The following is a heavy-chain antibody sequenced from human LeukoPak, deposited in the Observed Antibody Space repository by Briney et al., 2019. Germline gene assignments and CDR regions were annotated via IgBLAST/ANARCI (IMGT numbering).Heavy chain of an antibody. Sequence: SETLSLTCAVYGGSFSGYYWSWICQPPGKGLEWIGEINHSGSTNYNPSLKSRVTISVDTSKNQFSLKLSSVTAADTAVYYCAKRSGYDSSLIDYWGQGTLVTVSS. CDR3: AKRSGYDSSLIDY. D-gene: IGHD5-12*01. J-gene: IGHJ4*02. V-gene: IGHV4-34*01. CDR1: GGSFSGYY. CDR2: INHSGST.